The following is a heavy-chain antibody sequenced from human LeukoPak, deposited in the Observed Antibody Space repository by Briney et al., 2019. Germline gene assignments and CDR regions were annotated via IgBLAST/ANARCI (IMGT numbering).Heavy chain of an antibody. V-gene: IGHV4-61*02. CDR1: GNSISSGDNY. CDR3: ARESVTAAGPNWFDP. J-gene: IGHJ5*02. Sequence: SETLSLTCTVSGNSISSGDNYWSWIRQPAGKGLEWIGRIYTSGSTNYNPSLKSQVTISVDTSKNQFSLKLSSVTAADTAVYYCARESVTAAGPNWFDPWGQGTLVTVSS. D-gene: IGHD6-13*01. CDR2: IYTSGST.